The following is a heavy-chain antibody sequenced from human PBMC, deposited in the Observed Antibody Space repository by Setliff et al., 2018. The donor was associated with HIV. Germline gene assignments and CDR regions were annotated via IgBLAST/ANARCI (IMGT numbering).Heavy chain of an antibody. J-gene: IGHJ3*01. CDR1: GFRFGDSA. CDR2: IGSKTYGGTT. CDR3: AFSLSVYRYDSNDYNGDAFDV. V-gene: IGHV3-49*04. D-gene: IGHD3-22*01. Sequence: PGGSLRLSCQTSGFRFGDSAMSWVRQAPGKGLEWVGFIGSKTYGGTTEHAASVKGRFTISRDDSKRIAYLQMNSLKIVDTAVYYCAFSLSVYRYDSNDYNGDAFDVWGPGTVVTVSS.